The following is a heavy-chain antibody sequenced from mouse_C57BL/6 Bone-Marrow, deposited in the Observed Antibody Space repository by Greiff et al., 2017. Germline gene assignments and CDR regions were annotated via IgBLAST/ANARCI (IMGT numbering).Heavy chain of an antibody. J-gene: IGHJ3*01. CDR2: IYPGSGST. D-gene: IGHD1-1*01. V-gene: IGHV1-55*01. Sequence: VQLQQPGAELVKPGASVKMSCKASGYTFTSYWITWVKQRPGQGLEWIGDIYPGSGSTNYNEKFKSKATLTVDTSSSTAYMQLSSLTSEDSAVYYCARSDYYGSSSWFAYWGQGTLVTVSA. CDR1: GYTFTSYW. CDR3: ARSDYYGSSSWFAY.